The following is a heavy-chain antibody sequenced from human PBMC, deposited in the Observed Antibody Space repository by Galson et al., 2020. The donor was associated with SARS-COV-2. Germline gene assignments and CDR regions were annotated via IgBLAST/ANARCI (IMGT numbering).Heavy chain of an antibody. CDR3: AREQYYYGDFDY. D-gene: IGHD3-10*01. Sequence: GESLKISCAASGFTFSSYWMSWVRQAPGKGLEWVANIKQDGSEKNYVDSVKGRVTISRDNAKNSLYLQMNSLRAEDTAVYYCAREQYYYGDFDYWGQGTLVTVSS. J-gene: IGHJ4*02. CDR1: GFTFSSYW. CDR2: IKQDGSEK. V-gene: IGHV3-7*01.